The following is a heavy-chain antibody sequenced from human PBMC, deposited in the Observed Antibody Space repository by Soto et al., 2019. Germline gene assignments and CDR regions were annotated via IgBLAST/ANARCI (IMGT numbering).Heavy chain of an antibody. J-gene: IGHJ4*02. CDR3: AKDTYYHDSSGYYVFDY. V-gene: IGHV3-30*18. CDR2: VSYDGSNK. CDR1: GVTFSSYG. Sequence: PGGSLRLSCVASGVTFSSYGIHWVRQAPGKGLEWVAVVSYDGSNKHYADSVKGRFTISRDNSENMVSLQMNSLRAEDTAVYYCAKDTYYHDSSGYYVFDYWGQGT. D-gene: IGHD3-22*01.